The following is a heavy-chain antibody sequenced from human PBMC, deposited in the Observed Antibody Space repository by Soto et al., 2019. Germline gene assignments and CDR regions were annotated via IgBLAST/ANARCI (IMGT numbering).Heavy chain of an antibody. D-gene: IGHD6-13*01. J-gene: IGHJ5*02. Sequence: PSETLSLTCTVSGDSISSYYWSRIRQPPGKGLEWIGYIYNNGNTNYNPSLKSRVTISVDTSKNQFSLKLSSVTAADTAVYSCARALGYSSSWYPGRFDPWGQGTLVTVSS. CDR2: IYNNGNT. CDR1: GDSISSYY. CDR3: ARALGYSSSWYPGRFDP. V-gene: IGHV4-59*01.